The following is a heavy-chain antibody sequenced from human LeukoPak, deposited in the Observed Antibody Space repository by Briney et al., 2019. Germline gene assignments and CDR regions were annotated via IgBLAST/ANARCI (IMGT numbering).Heavy chain of an antibody. J-gene: IGHJ4*02. CDR3: ARVISDDYYDSSGPIDY. CDR2: IYYSGST. D-gene: IGHD3-22*01. Sequence: KASETLSLTCAVYGGSFSGYYWSWIRQPPGKGLEWIGYIYYSGSTYYNPSLKSRVTISVDTSKNQFSLKLSSVTAADTAVYYCARVISDDYYDSSGPIDYWGQGTLVTVSS. V-gene: IGHV4-34*09. CDR1: GGSFSGYY.